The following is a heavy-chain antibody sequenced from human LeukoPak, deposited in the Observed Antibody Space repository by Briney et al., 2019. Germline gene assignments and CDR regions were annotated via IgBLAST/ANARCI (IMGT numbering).Heavy chain of an antibody. D-gene: IGHD3-3*01. CDR2: IYYSVST. V-gene: IGHV4-39*01. J-gene: IGHJ4*02. CDR3: ARRDYGFWSGYYLY. CDR1: GGSISSSSYY. Sequence: SETLSLTCTVPGGSISSSSYYWGWIRQPPGKGLEWSGRIYYSVSTYYNPSLNSRVTISVDTSKDQFSLKRRSVTAADTAVYYCARRDYGFWSGYYLYWSQGTLVTVSS.